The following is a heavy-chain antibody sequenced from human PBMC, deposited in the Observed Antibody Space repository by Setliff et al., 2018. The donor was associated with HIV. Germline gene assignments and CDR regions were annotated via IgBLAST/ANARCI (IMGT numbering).Heavy chain of an antibody. J-gene: IGHJ6*03. CDR1: GGPLNSRNW. CDR3: AGGYCSSTTCYDDYYYMDV. D-gene: IGHD2-2*01. CDR2: VFHSGSA. Sequence: SETLSLTCAVSGGPLNSRNWWSWVRQPPGKGLEWIGEVFHSGSANSNASLRSRVMISVDTSKNQFSLKLSAVTAADTAVYYCAGGYCSSTTCYDDYYYMDVWGKGSTVTVSS. V-gene: IGHV4-4*02.